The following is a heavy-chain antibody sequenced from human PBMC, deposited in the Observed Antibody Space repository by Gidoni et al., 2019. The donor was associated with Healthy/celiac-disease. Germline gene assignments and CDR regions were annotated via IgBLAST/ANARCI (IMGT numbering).Heavy chain of an antibody. V-gene: IGHV4-34*01. CDR3: ARVGPIWFGELWRYNWFDP. CDR1: GGSFSGYY. D-gene: IGHD3-10*01. Sequence: QVQLQQWGAGLLKPSETLSLTCAVYGGSFSGYYWRWIRQPPGKGLEWIGEINHSGSTNYNPSLKSRVTISVDTSKNQFSLKLSSVTAADTAVYYCARVGPIWFGELWRYNWFDPWGQGTLVTVSS. CDR2: INHSGST. J-gene: IGHJ5*02.